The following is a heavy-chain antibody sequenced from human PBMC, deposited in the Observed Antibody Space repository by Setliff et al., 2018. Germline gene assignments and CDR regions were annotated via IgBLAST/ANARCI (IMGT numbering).Heavy chain of an antibody. V-gene: IGHV3-72*01. CDR2: IQNKAAGYGT. J-gene: IGHJ4*02. D-gene: IGHD5-18*01. CDR3: TRDWDAALAN. CDR1: GFTFSDHY. Sequence: PGGSLRLSCVASGFTFSDHYMDWVRQVPGKGLEWIARIQNKAAGYGTQHAASVKGRFYISRDDSKNSLYLQMNSPKIEDTAMYYCTRDWDAALANWGQGTLVTVSS.